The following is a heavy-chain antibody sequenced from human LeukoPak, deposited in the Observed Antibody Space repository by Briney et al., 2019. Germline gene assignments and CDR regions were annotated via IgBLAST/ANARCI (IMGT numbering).Heavy chain of an antibody. CDR1: GFTFSSFA. V-gene: IGHV3-30*07. Sequence: ERSLRLSCVASGFTFSSFAMHWVRQAPGKGLEWVAVISYDGSNKYYADSVKGRFTISRDNSKNTLYLQMNSLRAEDTAVYYCAKNPGAAEALDYWGQGTLVTVSS. D-gene: IGHD6-13*01. CDR3: AKNPGAAEALDY. J-gene: IGHJ4*02. CDR2: ISYDGSNK.